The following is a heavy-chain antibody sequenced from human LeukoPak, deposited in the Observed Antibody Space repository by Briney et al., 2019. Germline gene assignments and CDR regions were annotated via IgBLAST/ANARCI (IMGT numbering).Heavy chain of an antibody. D-gene: IGHD3-22*01. V-gene: IGHV4-31*11. J-gene: IGHJ4*02. CDR3: ARALGGYYYDSSGYQIVSFDY. Sequence: SETLSLTCAVHGGSFSGYYWSWIRQHPGKGLEWIGYIYYSGSTYYNPSLKSRVTISVDTSKNQFSLKLSSVTAADTAVYYCARALGGYYYDSSGYQIVSFDYWGQGTLVTVSS. CDR1: GGSFSGYY. CDR2: IYYSGST.